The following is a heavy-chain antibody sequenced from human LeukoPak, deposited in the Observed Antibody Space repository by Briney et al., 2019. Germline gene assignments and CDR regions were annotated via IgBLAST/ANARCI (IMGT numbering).Heavy chain of an antibody. Sequence: GGSLRLPCAASGFTFSSYEMNWVRQAPGKGLEWVSYISSSGSTIYYADSVKGRFTISRDNAKNSLYLQMNSLRAEDTAVYYCARVQYAFDIWSQGTMVTVSS. CDR2: ISSSGSTI. J-gene: IGHJ3*02. CDR1: GFTFSSYE. V-gene: IGHV3-48*03. D-gene: IGHD4-11*01. CDR3: ARVQYAFDI.